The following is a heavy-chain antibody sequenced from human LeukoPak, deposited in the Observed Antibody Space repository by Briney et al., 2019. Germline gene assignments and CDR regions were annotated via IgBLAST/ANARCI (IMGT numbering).Heavy chain of an antibody. Sequence: GGSLRLSCAASEITVSSYAMSLVRQAPGKGLEWVSAIHSNGGSTYYADSVKGRFTISRDISKNTLYLQMNSLRAEDTAVYYCARKLVVAPTSYFDYWGQGILVTVSS. CDR3: ARKLVVAPTSYFDY. CDR2: IHSNGGST. CDR1: EITVSSYA. J-gene: IGHJ4*02. V-gene: IGHV3-23*01. D-gene: IGHD2-15*01.